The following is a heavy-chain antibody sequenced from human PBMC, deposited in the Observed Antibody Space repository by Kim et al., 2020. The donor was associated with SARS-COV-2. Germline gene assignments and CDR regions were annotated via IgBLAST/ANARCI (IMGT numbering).Heavy chain of an antibody. CDR1: EFTFSNYW. V-gene: IGHV3-74*03. Sequence: GGSLRLSCAASEFTFSNYWMHWVRQSPGKGLEWVSGINSDGRRTTHADSVRGRFTISRDNAKNTLFLQMNSLRVEDTAVYYCVRGWLEDYYYYDLDVWGKGTTVTVSS. CDR3: VRGWLEDYYYYDLDV. J-gene: IGHJ6*03. D-gene: IGHD5-12*01. CDR2: INSDGRRT.